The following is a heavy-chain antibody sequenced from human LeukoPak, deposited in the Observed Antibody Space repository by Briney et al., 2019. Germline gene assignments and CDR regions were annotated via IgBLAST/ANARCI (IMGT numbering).Heavy chain of an antibody. J-gene: IGHJ4*02. CDR1: GYTFTSQS. Sequence: ASVKVSCKASGYTFTSQSMHWVRQAPGQGLEWMGIINPSGSSTSYAQKFQGRVTMTRDTSTSTVYMELSSLRSEDTAVYYCARDINSVFYFDYWGQGTLVTVSS. D-gene: IGHD4-23*01. V-gene: IGHV1-46*01. CDR3: ARDINSVFYFDY. CDR2: INPSGSST.